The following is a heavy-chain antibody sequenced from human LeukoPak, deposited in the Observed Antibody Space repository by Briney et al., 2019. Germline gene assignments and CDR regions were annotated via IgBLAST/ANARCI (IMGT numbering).Heavy chain of an antibody. Sequence: SGTLSLTCAVSGGSISSSNWWSWVRQPPGKGLEWIGTIYYSGSTYYNPSLKSRLTISVDTSKNQFSLKLSSVTAADTAVYYCASRYGSGSYGFDYWGQGTLVTVSS. V-gene: IGHV4-4*02. CDR2: IYYSGST. D-gene: IGHD3-10*01. CDR3: ASRYGSGSYGFDY. J-gene: IGHJ4*02. CDR1: GGSISSSNW.